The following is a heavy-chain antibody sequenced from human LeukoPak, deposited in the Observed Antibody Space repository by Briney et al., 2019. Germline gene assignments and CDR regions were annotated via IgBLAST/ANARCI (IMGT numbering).Heavy chain of an antibody. CDR1: GFTFSSIA. J-gene: IGHJ4*02. CDR3: AKDLGRCRNNFFDY. D-gene: IGHD1-26*01. V-gene: IGHV3-23*01. CDR2: ISGSGGGT. Sequence: GGSLRLSCAASGFTFSSIAMSWVRQAPDKGLEWVSTISGSGGGTYYADSVKGRFTISRDDSKNTLYLQMNSLRADDTAVYYCAKDLGRCRNNFFDYWGQGNLVTVSS.